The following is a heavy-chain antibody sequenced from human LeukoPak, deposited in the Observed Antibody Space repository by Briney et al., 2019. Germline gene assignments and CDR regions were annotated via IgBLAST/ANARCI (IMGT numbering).Heavy chain of an antibody. J-gene: IGHJ4*02. CDR1: GFSFSSYW. CDR3: ARDRSEYYGSGSYFDY. Sequence: GGTKRHSCAASGFSFSSYWMSWVRQAQGKGLEWVANIKQDGSEKYYVDSVKGRFTISGDNAKNSLYLQMNSLRAEDTAVYYCARDRSEYYGSGSYFDYWGQGTLVTVSS. V-gene: IGHV3-7*01. D-gene: IGHD3-10*01. CDR2: IKQDGSEK.